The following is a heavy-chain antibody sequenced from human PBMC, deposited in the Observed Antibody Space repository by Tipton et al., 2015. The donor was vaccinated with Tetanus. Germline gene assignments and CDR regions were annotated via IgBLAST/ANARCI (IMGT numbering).Heavy chain of an antibody. CDR3: AKVSPMITFGGFSAFDI. CDR2: ISGSGGST. J-gene: IGHJ3*02. V-gene: IGHV3-23*01. D-gene: IGHD3-16*01. Sequence: SLRLSCAASGFTFSSYGMHWVRQAPGKGLEWVSAISGSGGSTYYADSVKGRFTISRDNSKNTLYLQMNSLRAEDTAVYYCAKVSPMITFGGFSAFDIWGQGTMVTVSS. CDR1: GFTFSSYG.